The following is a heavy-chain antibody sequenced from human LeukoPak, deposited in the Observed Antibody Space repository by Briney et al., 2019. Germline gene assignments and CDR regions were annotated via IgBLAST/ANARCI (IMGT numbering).Heavy chain of an antibody. CDR2: IIPIFGTA. V-gene: IGHV1-69*13. D-gene: IGHD3-22*01. CDR3: ASAGYYDSSGLGY. CDR1: GYTFTSYD. Sequence: SVKVSCKASGYTFTSYDINWVRQAPGQGLEWMGGIIPIFGTANYAQKFQGRVTITADESTSTAYMELSSLRSDDTAVYYCASAGYYDSSGLGYWGQGTLVTVSS. J-gene: IGHJ4*02.